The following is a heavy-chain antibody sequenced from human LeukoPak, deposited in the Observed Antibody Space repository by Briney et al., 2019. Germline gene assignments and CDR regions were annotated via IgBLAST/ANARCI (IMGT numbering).Heavy chain of an antibody. CDR3: ARHLSVNYGSGRGIDY. D-gene: IGHD3-10*01. J-gene: IGHJ4*02. CDR1: GFTFSSYN. Sequence: GGSLRLSCAASGFTFSSYNMNWVRQAPGKGLEWVAVISYDGSNKYYADSVKGRFTVSRDNSKNTLYLQVNSLRAEDTAVYYCARHLSVNYGSGRGIDYWGQGTLVTVSS. V-gene: IGHV3-30*03. CDR2: ISYDGSNK.